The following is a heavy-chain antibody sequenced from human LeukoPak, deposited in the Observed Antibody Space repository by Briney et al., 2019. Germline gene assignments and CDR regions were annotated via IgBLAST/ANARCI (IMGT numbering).Heavy chain of an antibody. CDR3: ATGANLFQY. CDR2: IRHDGSEK. V-gene: IGHV3-7*01. D-gene: IGHD4/OR15-4a*01. Sequence: GGSLRVSCAAPGFIFNDSWMSWVRQAPGKGLEWVANIRHDGSEKYYLDSVRGRFTISRDNAKNAVYLQMNNLRGEDTAVYYCATGANLFQYWGQGTLVTVSS. J-gene: IGHJ4*02. CDR1: GFIFNDSW.